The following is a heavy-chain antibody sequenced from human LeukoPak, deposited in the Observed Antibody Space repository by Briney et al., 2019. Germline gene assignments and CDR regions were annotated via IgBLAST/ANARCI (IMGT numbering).Heavy chain of an antibody. CDR3: ARGTYTSGWYFDY. CDR2: ISSSGSTI. D-gene: IGHD6-19*01. Sequence: GGSLRLSCAASGFTFSDYYMSWIRQAPGKGLEWVSYISSSGSTIYYADSVKGRFTISRDNAKNSLYLQWNSLRAEDTALYYCARGTYTSGWYFDYWGQGTLVIVSS. CDR1: GFTFSDYY. J-gene: IGHJ4*02. V-gene: IGHV3-11*01.